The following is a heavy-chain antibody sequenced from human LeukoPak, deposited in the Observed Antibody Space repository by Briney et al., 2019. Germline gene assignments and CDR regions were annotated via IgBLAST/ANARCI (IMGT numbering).Heavy chain of an antibody. V-gene: IGHV3-53*01. CDR1: GFTVSSNY. Sequence: GGSLRLSCAASGFTVSSNYMSWVRQAPGKGLEWVSVIYSGVSTYYGDSVKGRFTISRDNSKNMLYLQMNSLRDEDTAVYYCARDRFSSTWGVNYMDVWGKGTTVTVSS. CDR2: IYSGVST. CDR3: ARDRFSSTWGVNYMDV. D-gene: IGHD6-13*01. J-gene: IGHJ6*03.